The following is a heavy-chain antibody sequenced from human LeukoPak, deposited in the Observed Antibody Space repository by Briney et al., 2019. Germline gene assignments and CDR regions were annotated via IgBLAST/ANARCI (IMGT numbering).Heavy chain of an antibody. CDR1: GYTFTSYD. J-gene: IGHJ4*02. Sequence: ASVKVSCTASGYTFTSYDINGVRQATAQGVEWMGWMNPNSGNTGYAQKFQGRVTMTRNTSMSTAYIELSSLRSEVTAVYYCARLKLGGDWGLDYWGQGTLVTVSS. V-gene: IGHV1-8*01. CDR3: ARLKLGGDWGLDY. D-gene: IGHD2-21*02. CDR2: MNPNSGNT.